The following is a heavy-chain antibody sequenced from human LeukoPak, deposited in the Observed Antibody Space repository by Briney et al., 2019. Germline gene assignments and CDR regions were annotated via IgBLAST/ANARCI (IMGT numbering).Heavy chain of an antibody. D-gene: IGHD6-13*01. J-gene: IGHJ1*01. CDR2: IYYSGST. V-gene: IGHV4-59*01. CDR1: GGSISSYY. CDR3: ARAKIKYSSSWLYFQH. Sequence: KPSETLSLTCTVSGGSISSYYWSWIRQPPGKGLEWIGYIYYSGSTNYNPSLKSRVTISVDTSKNQFSLKLSSVTAADTAVYYCARAKIKYSSSWLYFQHWGQGTLVTVSS.